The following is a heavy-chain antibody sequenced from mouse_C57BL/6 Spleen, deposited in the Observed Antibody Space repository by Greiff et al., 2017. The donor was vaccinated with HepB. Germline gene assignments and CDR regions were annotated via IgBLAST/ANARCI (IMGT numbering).Heavy chain of an antibody. CDR1: GYTFTGYW. CDR3: ARKEVYYGYGAWFAY. D-gene: IGHD2-2*01. V-gene: IGHV1-9*01. Sequence: QVQLQQSGAELMKPGASVKLSCKATGYTFTGYWIAWVKQRPGHGLEWIGEILPGSGSTNYNEKFKGKATFTADTSSNTAYMQLSSLTTEDSAIYYCARKEVYYGYGAWFAYWGQGTLVTVSA. CDR2: ILPGSGST. J-gene: IGHJ3*01.